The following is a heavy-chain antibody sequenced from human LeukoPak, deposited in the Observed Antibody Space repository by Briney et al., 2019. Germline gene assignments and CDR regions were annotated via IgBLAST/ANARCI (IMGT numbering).Heavy chain of an antibody. D-gene: IGHD3-9*01. CDR3: AKDPLALPYYDILTGSY. J-gene: IGHJ4*02. Sequence: PGGSLRLSCAASGFTFSSYAMSWVRQAPGKGLEWVSAISGSGGSTYYADSVKGRFTISRDNSKNTLYLQMNSLRAEDTAVYYCAKDPLALPYYDILTGSYWGQGTLVTVSS. V-gene: IGHV3-23*01. CDR2: ISGSGGST. CDR1: GFTFSSYA.